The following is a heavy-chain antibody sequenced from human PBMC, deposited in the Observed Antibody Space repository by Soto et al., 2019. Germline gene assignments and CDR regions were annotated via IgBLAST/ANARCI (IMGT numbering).Heavy chain of an antibody. Sequence: GASVKVSCKASGYTFTSYAMNWVRQAPGQGLEWMGWINTNTGNPTYAQGFTGRFVLSLDTSVSTAYLQICSLKAEDTAVYYCARGAITPYNWFDPWGQGTLVTVSS. CDR3: ARGAITPYNWFDP. J-gene: IGHJ5*02. D-gene: IGHD1-20*01. V-gene: IGHV7-4-1*01. CDR2: INTNTGNP. CDR1: GYTFTSYA.